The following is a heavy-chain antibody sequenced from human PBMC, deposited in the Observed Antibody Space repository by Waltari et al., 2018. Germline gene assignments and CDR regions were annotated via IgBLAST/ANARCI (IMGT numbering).Heavy chain of an antibody. CDR1: GFTFDSYS. V-gene: IGHV3-21*05. CDR3: ARIGLREFFGETH. Sequence: GQLVESGGGLAKPGGSLRLSCAASGFTFDSYSMKWVRQAPGKGMGWVEYITSNRNFMHYADSVKGRFTISRDNAKNILYLQMNSLRGDDTAVYYCARIGLREFFGETHWGLGTLVSVSS. J-gene: IGHJ3*01. CDR2: ITSNRNFM. D-gene: IGHD3-10*01.